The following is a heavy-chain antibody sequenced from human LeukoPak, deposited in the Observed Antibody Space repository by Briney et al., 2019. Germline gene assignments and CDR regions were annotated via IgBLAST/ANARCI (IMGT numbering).Heavy chain of an antibody. CDR1: GCSLSSSCYC. D-gene: IGHD5-18*01. CDR2: IYDRETT. V-gene: IGHV4-39*01. J-gene: IGHJ4*02. Sequence: SETLSLSCTVSGCSLSSSCYCWDWLRQPPGKGREWIGSIYDRETTYYNPSLKSRATISVDTTKNQFSLQLSSVTAGDTAVYYCARLTEGNTYGHEGTFDYWGQGTLVTVSS. CDR3: ARLTEGNTYGHEGTFDY.